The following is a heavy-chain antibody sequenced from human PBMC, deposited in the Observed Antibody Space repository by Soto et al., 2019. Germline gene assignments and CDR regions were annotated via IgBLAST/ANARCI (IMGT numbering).Heavy chain of an antibody. J-gene: IGHJ4*02. Sequence: QVQLVQSGPEVKKPGASVKVSCKTSGYTFTNYGISWVRQAPGQGLEWMGWITTDKGKTTYAQKFQGRVTMTTDTSTSTAYMELRSLSSHVTATYYCETLSPAFDYWGQGTLVTVSS. CDR2: ITTDKGKT. CDR1: GYTFTNYG. V-gene: IGHV1-18*01. CDR3: ETLSPAFDY.